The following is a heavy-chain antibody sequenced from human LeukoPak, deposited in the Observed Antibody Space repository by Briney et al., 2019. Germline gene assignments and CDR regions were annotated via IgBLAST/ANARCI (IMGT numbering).Heavy chain of an antibody. CDR3: ASFSDY. J-gene: IGHJ4*02. V-gene: IGHV3-48*03. Sequence: GGSLRLSCAASGFTFSNYEMNWVRQAPGKGLEWVSYIGSSGSTKYYADSVKGRFTISRDNAENSLYLQMNGLRAEDTAVYYCASFSDYWGQGTLVTVSS. CDR2: IGSSGSTK. CDR1: GFTFSNYE.